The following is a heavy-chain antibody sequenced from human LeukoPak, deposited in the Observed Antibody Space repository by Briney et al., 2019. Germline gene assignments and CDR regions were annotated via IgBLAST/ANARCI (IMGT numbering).Heavy chain of an antibody. CDR2: ISPDGSST. J-gene: IGHJ4*02. Sequence: GGSLRLSCPASGLTFSSFWMHWVRQAPGKGLVWVSRISPDGSSTTYADSVKGRFTISRDNAKDTLYLQMNSLRAEDTAVYYCARDLSGVAGYTYGRGIDYWGQGTLVTVSS. CDR1: GLTFSSFW. D-gene: IGHD5-18*01. CDR3: ARDLSGVAGYTYGRGIDY. V-gene: IGHV3-74*01.